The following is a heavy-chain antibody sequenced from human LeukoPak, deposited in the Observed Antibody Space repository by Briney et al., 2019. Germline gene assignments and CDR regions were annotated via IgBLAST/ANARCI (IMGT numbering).Heavy chain of an antibody. CDR3: ARMVQSTDSSGFYLPEYFQH. CDR2: IYYSGST. D-gene: IGHD3-22*01. Sequence: SETLSLTCTVSGGSISRYYWSWIRQPPGKGLEWIGYIYYSGSTNYNPSLKSRVTISVDTSKNQFSLKLTSVTAADTAVYYCARMVQSTDSSGFYLPEYFQHWGQGTLVTVSS. J-gene: IGHJ1*01. CDR1: GGSISRYY. V-gene: IGHV4-59*08.